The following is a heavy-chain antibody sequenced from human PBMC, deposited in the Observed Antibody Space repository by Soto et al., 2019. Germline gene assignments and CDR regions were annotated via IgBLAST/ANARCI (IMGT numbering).Heavy chain of an antibody. J-gene: IGHJ6*04. Sequence: ASVKVSCKASGYTFTSYDINWVRQATGQGLEWMGWMNPNSGNTGYAQKFQGRVTMTRNTSISTAYMELSSLRSEDTAVYYCARVSVTTYYYYYGMDVWGKGTTDPVSS. V-gene: IGHV1-8*01. CDR3: ARVSVTTYYYYYGMDV. D-gene: IGHD4-17*01. CDR1: GYTFTSYD. CDR2: MNPNSGNT.